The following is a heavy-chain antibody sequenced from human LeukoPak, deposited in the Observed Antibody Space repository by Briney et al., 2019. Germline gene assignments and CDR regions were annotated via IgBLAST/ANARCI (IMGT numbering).Heavy chain of an antibody. D-gene: IGHD3-3*01. J-gene: IGHJ6*03. CDR2: ISGSGGST. V-gene: IGHV3-23*01. CDR1: GFTFSSYA. CDR3: ARGLTIFGVVINYMDV. Sequence: SGGSLRLSCAASGFTFSSYAMSWVRQAPGKGLEWVSAISGSGGSTYYADSVKGRFTISRDNSKNTLYLQMNSLRSEDTAVYYCARGLTIFGVVINYMDVWGKGTTVTVSS.